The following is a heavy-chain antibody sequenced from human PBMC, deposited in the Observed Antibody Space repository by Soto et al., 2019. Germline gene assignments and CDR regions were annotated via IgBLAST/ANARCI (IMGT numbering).Heavy chain of an antibody. CDR3: VKDLTLWSGYAFSENH. J-gene: IGHJ5*02. D-gene: IGHD3-3*01. Sequence: EVQLFESGGGRVQPGESLRLSCVGSGFEVISQVMSWVRQAPGKGLELVSSVSGSGGSKHFPDFLKGRFSSSRDNSKNTLYLEMNSLRVEDTAVYYCVKDLTLWSGYAFSENHWGQGTLVTVSS. CDR2: VSGSGGSK. CDR1: GFEVISQV. V-gene: IGHV3-23*01.